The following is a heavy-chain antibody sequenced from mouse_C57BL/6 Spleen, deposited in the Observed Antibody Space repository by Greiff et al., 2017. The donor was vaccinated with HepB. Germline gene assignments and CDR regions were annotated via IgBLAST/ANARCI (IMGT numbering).Heavy chain of an antibody. D-gene: IGHD2-3*01. CDR2: ISSGSSTI. J-gene: IGHJ2*01. CDR1: GFTFSDYG. Sequence: EVQLQESGGGLVKPGGSLKLSCAASGFTFSDYGMHWVRQAPEKGLEWVAYISSGSSTIYYADTVKGRFTISRDNAKNTLFLQMTSLRSEDTAMYYCARGDGYYRNFDYWGQGTTLTVSS. CDR3: ARGDGYYRNFDY. V-gene: IGHV5-17*01.